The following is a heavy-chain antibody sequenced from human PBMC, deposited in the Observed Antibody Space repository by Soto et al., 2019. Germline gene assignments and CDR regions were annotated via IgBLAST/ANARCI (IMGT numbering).Heavy chain of an antibody. CDR1: GFAFNNYG. J-gene: IGHJ4*02. V-gene: IGHV3-21*01. Sequence: GGSLRLSCTVSGFAFNNYGINWARQAPGKGLEWVSSISKSDYTYYSDSVKGRFTIPRDNAKNSVSLQMNTLRVEDTAVYYCAREDSIIILAVSDFWGQGTLVTVSS. CDR3: AREDSIIILAVSDF. D-gene: IGHD2-2*01. CDR2: ISKSDYT.